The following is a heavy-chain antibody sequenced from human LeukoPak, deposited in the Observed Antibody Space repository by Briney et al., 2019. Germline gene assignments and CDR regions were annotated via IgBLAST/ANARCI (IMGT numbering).Heavy chain of an antibody. D-gene: IGHD5-18*01. CDR2: ISSSGSTI. CDR1: GFTFSSYG. J-gene: IGHJ6*02. CDR3: ARDQKYSYGYYYYYGMDV. Sequence: GGSLRLSCAASGFTFSSYGMHWVRQAPGKGLEWVSYISSSGSTIYYADSVKGRFTISRDNAKNSLYLQMNSLRAEDTAVYYCARDQKYSYGYYYYYGMDVWGQGTTVTVSS. V-gene: IGHV3-48*04.